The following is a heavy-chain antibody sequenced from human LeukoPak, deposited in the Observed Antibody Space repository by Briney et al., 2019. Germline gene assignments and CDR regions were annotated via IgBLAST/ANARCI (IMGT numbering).Heavy chain of an antibody. Sequence: PSETLSLTCAVYGGSFSGYYWSWIRQPPGKGLEWIGEINHSGSTNYNPSLKSRVTISLNTSRNQFSLKLTSVTAAGTAVYYCAKSNGYGLVDIWGQGTMVTVSS. CDR2: INHSGST. CDR1: GGSFSGYY. J-gene: IGHJ3*02. CDR3: AKSNGYGLVDI. D-gene: IGHD3-10*01. V-gene: IGHV4-34*01.